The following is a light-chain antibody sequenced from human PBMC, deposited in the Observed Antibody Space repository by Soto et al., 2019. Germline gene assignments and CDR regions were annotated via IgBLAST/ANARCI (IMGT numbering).Light chain of an antibody. CDR3: QQRRNWPSIT. J-gene: IGKJ5*01. CDR2: DAS. V-gene: IGKV3-11*01. CDR1: QSVSSY. Sequence: EMVFTQSPATLPLSPGERATLACRASQSVSSYLALYQQKPGQAPRLLIYDASNRATGIPARCSGSGSGTDFTLTISRLEPEAFAVYYCQQRRNWPSITFGQGTRLEIK.